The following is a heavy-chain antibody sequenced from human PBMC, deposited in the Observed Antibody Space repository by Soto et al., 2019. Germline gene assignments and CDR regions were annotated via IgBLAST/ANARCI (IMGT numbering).Heavy chain of an antibody. CDR1: GGSFSGYY. D-gene: IGHD6-13*01. CDR2: INHSGST. J-gene: IGHJ5*02. Sequence: QVQLQQWGAGLLKPSETLSLTCAVYGGSFSGYYWSWIRQPPGKGLEWIGEINHSGSTNYNPSLKSRVTISVDTSKNQFSLKLSSVTAADTAVYYGARTPPLLVRSMDNWFDPWGQGTLVTVSS. CDR3: ARTPPLLVRSMDNWFDP. V-gene: IGHV4-34*01.